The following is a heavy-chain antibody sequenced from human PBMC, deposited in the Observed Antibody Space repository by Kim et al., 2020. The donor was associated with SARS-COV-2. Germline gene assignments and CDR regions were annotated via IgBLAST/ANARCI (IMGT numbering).Heavy chain of an antibody. J-gene: IGHJ5*02. CDR3: ARGFDP. V-gene: IGHV4-59*08. CDR2: IYYNESP. Sequence: IYYNESPTDNPPPKTRVTIPVDTSKNQFSLKLSSVTAADTAVYYCARGFDPWGQGTLVTVSS.